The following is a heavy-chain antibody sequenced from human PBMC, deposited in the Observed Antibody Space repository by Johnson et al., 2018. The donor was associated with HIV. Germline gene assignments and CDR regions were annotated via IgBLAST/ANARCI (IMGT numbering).Heavy chain of an antibody. Sequence: VQLVESGGGLVQPGGSLRLSCAASGITFSSYAMSWVRQAPGKGLEWVSTISGSGGRTYYADSVTGRFTISRDNSKNTLYLQVNRLRAEDTALYYCAKDRSEAGLYDAFDIWGQGTGVTVSS. J-gene: IGHJ3*02. CDR1: GITFSSYA. CDR2: ISGSGGRT. CDR3: AKDRSEAGLYDAFDI. D-gene: IGHD3/OR15-3a*01. V-gene: IGHV3-23*04.